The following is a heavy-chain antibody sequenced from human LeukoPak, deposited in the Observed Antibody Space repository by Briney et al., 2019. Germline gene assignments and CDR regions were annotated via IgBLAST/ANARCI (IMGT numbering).Heavy chain of an antibody. CDR1: GVPISSGTYY. D-gene: IGHD1/OR15-1a*01. J-gene: IGHJ5*02. CDR2: IYYSGST. V-gene: IGHV4-39*01. Sequence: SETLSLTCIVSGVPISSGTYYWGWVRQPPGKGLEWIGNIYYSGSTYYHPSLKSRVTISVDTSKNPISLKLSSVTAADTAVYYCARRTPNTSLRDPWGQGTLVTVSS. CDR3: ARRTPNTSLRDP.